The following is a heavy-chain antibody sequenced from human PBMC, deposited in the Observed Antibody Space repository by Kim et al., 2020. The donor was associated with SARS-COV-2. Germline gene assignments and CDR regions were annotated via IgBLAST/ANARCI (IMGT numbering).Heavy chain of an antibody. J-gene: IGHJ3*01. CDR2: IFYSGST. Sequence: SETLSLTCTVSGDSITSVGFYWSWLRQYPGKGPEWIGYIFYSGSTSYTPSLKSRIAISRETSKNQFSLRLISVTAADTAIYYCARNARRYFGSVDSFNVWGEGTLFTVSS. CDR3: ARNARRYFGSVDSFNV. V-gene: IGHV4-31*03. CDR1: GDSITSVGFY. D-gene: IGHD1-1*01.